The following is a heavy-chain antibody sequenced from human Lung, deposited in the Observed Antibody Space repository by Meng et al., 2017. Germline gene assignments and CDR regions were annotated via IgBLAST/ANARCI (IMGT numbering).Heavy chain of an antibody. CDR1: GGSFSDYY. CDR3: ARGPTTMAHDFDY. J-gene: IGHJ4*02. CDR2: INHSGST. Sequence: QGQLQQGGAGLLKPSEPLSLTCVVSGGSFSDYYWSWIRQPPGKGLEWIGEINHSGSTNYNPSLESRATISVDTSQNNLSLKLSSVTAADSAVYYCARGPTTMAHDFDYWGQGTLVTVSS. V-gene: IGHV4-34*01. D-gene: IGHD4-11*01.